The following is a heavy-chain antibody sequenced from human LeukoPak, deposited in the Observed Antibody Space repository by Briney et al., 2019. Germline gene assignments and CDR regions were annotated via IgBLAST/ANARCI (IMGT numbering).Heavy chain of an antibody. Sequence: SVKVSCKASGGTFSSYAISWVRQALGQGLEWMGRIIPILGIANYAQKFQGRVTITADKSTSTAYMELSSLRSEDTAVYYCARGADTAMLDDYYYGMDVWGQGTTVTVSS. J-gene: IGHJ6*02. CDR2: IIPILGIA. V-gene: IGHV1-69*04. CDR1: GGTFSSYA. D-gene: IGHD5-18*01. CDR3: ARGADTAMLDDYYYGMDV.